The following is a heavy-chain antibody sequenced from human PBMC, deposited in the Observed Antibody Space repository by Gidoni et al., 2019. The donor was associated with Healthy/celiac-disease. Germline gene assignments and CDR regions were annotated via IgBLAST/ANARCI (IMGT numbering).Heavy chain of an antibody. V-gene: IGHV1-18*04. J-gene: IGHJ4*02. CDR1: GYTFSSYG. CDR3: ARDHYYDSSGYYPIDY. D-gene: IGHD3-22*01. Sequence: QVQLVQSGAEVKKPGASAKVSCKASGYTFSSYGISWVRQAPGQGLEWMGWITAYNGNTNYAQKHQGRVTMTTDTATSTAYMELRSLRSDDTAVYYCARDHYYDSSGYYPIDYWGQGTLVTVSS. CDR2: ITAYNGNT.